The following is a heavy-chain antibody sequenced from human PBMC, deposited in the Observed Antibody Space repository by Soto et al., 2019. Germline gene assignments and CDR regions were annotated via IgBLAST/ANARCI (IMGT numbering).Heavy chain of an antibody. CDR1: SASISVHSYS. Sequence: SGTLSLTCAASSASISVHSYSGALNRQPPGKGLEWIGSSYYSGTTYFNPSLKSRATISVDTSKNQFSLRLTSVTAADTAIYYCTRRYNWYDTYFDTWGPGALVTVSS. CDR2: SYYSGTT. J-gene: IGHJ5*02. V-gene: IGHV4-39*01. CDR3: TRRYNWYDTYFDT. D-gene: IGHD1-20*01.